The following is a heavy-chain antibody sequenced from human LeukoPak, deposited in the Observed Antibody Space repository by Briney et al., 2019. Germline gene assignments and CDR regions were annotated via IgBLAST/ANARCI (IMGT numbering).Heavy chain of an antibody. Sequence: SETLSLTCTVSGGSISSYYWSWIRQPPGKGLEWIGYSYYSGSTNYNPSLKSRVTISVDTSKNQFSLKLSSVTAADTAVYYCARQSSVWFGEPSYYFDYWGQGTLVTVSS. CDR1: GGSISSYY. D-gene: IGHD3-10*01. V-gene: IGHV4-59*08. CDR2: SYYSGST. J-gene: IGHJ4*02. CDR3: ARQSSVWFGEPSYYFDY.